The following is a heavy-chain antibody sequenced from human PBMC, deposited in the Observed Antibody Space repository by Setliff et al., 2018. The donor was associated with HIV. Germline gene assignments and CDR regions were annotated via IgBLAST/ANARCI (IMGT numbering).Heavy chain of an antibody. CDR1: GGYINSGSYY. V-gene: IGHV4-61*09. Sequence: SETLSLTCTVSGGYINSGSYYWSWIRQPAGKGLEWIGHIYTSGSTNYNPSLKSRVTISVDTSKTQFSLRLNSLTATDTALYYCARASVGATGLYAFDIWGQGTVVTVS. J-gene: IGHJ3*02. CDR2: IYTSGST. D-gene: IGHD1-26*01. CDR3: ARASVGATGLYAFDI.